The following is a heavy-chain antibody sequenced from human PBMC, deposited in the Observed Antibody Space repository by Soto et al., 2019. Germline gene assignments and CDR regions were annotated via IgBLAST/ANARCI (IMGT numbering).Heavy chain of an antibody. D-gene: IGHD2-15*01. CDR2: ISATGGST. CDR1: GFTFGIYA. Sequence: GGSLRLSCAASGFTFGIYAMTWVRQAPGKGLEWVSTISATGGSTFYAESVKGRFTISRDNSKNTLYLQMNSLRAEDTAIYYCAKDLSSYYYFDFWGQGTLVTVSS. J-gene: IGHJ4*02. V-gene: IGHV3-23*01. CDR3: AKDLSSYYYFDF.